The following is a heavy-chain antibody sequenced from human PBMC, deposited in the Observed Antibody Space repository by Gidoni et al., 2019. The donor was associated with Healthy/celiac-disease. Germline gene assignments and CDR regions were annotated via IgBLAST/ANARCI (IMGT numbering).Heavy chain of an antibody. CDR3: AKHLEWSLKSGFDY. CDR2: ISGSGGST. CDR1: GFPFSSYA. D-gene: IGHD3-3*01. Sequence: EVQLLESGGGLVQPGGSLRLSCAASGFPFSSYAMGWVRQAPGKGLEWVSAISGSGGSTYYADPVKGRFTISRDNSKNTLYLQMNSLRAEDTAVYYCAKHLEWSLKSGFDYWGQGTLVTVSS. J-gene: IGHJ4*02. V-gene: IGHV3-23*01.